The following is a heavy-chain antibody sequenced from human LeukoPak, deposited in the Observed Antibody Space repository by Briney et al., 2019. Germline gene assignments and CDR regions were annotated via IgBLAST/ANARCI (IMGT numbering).Heavy chain of an antibody. CDR3: AKGSLFDWPGGYYFDY. V-gene: IGHV3-53*05. D-gene: IGHD3-9*01. Sequence: GGSLRLSCAASGFTVSSNYMSWVRQAPGKGLEWVSVIYSGGSTYYADSVKGRFTISRDNAKNSLYLQMNSLRAEDTALYYCAKGSLFDWPGGYYFDYWGQGTLVTVSS. J-gene: IGHJ4*02. CDR2: IYSGGST. CDR1: GFTVSSNY.